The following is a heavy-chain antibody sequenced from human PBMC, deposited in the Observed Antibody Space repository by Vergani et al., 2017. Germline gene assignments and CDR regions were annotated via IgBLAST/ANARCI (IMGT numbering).Heavy chain of an antibody. CDR2: ISYDGSNK. J-gene: IGHJ6*02. CDR3: AKALTVTTRYYYYYGMDV. CDR1: GFTFSSYG. V-gene: IGHV3-30*18. D-gene: IGHD4-17*01. Sequence: QVQLVESGGGVVQTGRSLRLSCAASGFTFSSYGMHWVRQAPGKGLEWVAVISYDGSNKYYADSVKGRFTISRDNSKNTLYLQMNSLRAEDTAVYYCAKALTVTTRYYYYYGMDVWGQGTTVTVSS.